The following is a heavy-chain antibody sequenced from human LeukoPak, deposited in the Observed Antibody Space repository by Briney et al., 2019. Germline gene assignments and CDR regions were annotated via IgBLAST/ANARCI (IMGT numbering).Heavy chain of an antibody. D-gene: IGHD6-13*01. J-gene: IGHJ4*02. V-gene: IGHV4-61*02. CDR2: IYASGST. CDR1: GGSVSSGNYH. CDR3: ARGTSYRWQQLASFDS. Sequence: SQTLSLTCTVSGGSVSSGNYHWSWIRQSAGEGLEWIGRIYASGSTNYKPSLNSRVTISPDTSKNQFSLKLTSVTAADTAVYYCARGTSYRWQQLASFDSWGQGTLVTVSS.